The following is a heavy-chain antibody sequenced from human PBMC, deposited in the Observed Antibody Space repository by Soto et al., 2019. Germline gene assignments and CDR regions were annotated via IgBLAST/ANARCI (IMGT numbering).Heavy chain of an antibody. Sequence: SVKVSCKASGGTFSSYSISWVRQAPGQGLEWMGGIIPIFGTTNYAQKFQGRVTITADESTSTAYMELSSLRSEDTAVYYCARDSLEKSFSYANSAFKRAWFDPWGQGTLVTVSS. D-gene: IGHD3-22*01. CDR1: GGTFSSYS. J-gene: IGHJ5*02. V-gene: IGHV1-69*13. CDR2: IIPIFGTT. CDR3: ARDSLEKSFSYANSAFKRAWFDP.